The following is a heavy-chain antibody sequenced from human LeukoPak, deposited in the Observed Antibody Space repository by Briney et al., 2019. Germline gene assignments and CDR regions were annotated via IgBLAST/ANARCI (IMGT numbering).Heavy chain of an antibody. D-gene: IGHD3-22*01. CDR1: GYTFTSYG. CDR2: ISAYNGNT. CDR3: ARRYYYDSSGYYWSAFDI. Sequence: GASVTVSCKASGYTFTSYGISWVRQAPGQGLEWMGWISAYNGNTNYAQKLQGRVTMTTDTSTSTAYMELRSLRSDDTAVYYCARRYYYDSSGYYWSAFDIWGQGTMVTVSS. V-gene: IGHV1-18*01. J-gene: IGHJ3*02.